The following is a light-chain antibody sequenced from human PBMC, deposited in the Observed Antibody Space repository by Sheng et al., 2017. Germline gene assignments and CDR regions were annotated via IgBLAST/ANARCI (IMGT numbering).Light chain of an antibody. CDR2: RNN. CDR3: AAWDDSLSGQV. CDR1: SSNIGSNY. V-gene: IGLV1-47*01. Sequence: QSVLTQPPSASGTPGQRLTISCSGSSSNIGSNYVYWYQQLPGTAPKVLIYRNNQRPSGVPDRFSGSKSGTSASLAISGLRSEDEADYHCAAWDDSLSGQVFGGGTRLTVL. J-gene: IGLJ3*02.